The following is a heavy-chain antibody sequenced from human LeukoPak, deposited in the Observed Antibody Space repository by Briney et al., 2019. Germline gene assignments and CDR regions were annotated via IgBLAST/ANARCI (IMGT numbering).Heavy chain of an antibody. CDR3: ARGECSSTSCYEDGAFDI. Sequence: ASVKVSCKASGCTFTSYAISWVRHAPGQGLEWMGWMSANSGNTGYAQKLQGRVTITRNTTMSTTYLELSSLRCEDTAVYYCARGECSSTSCYEDGAFDIWGQGTMVTVSS. CDR1: GCTFTSYA. V-gene: IGHV1-8*03. CDR2: MSANSGNT. J-gene: IGHJ3*02. D-gene: IGHD2-2*01.